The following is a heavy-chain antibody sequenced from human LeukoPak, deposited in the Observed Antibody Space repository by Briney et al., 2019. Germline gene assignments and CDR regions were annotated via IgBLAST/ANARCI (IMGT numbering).Heavy chain of an antibody. CDR3: AKEVRHYYDSSGCDY. Sequence: GGSLRLSCAASGFTFSDYYMSWIRQAPGKGLEWVSAISGSGGSTYYADSVKGRFTISRDNSKNTLYLQMNSLRAEDTAVYYCAKEVRHYYDSSGCDYWGQGTLVTVSS. V-gene: IGHV3-23*01. D-gene: IGHD3-22*01. CDR1: GFTFSDYY. CDR2: ISGSGGST. J-gene: IGHJ4*02.